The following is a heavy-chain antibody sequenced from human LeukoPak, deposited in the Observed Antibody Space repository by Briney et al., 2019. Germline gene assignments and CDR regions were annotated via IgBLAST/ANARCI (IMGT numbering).Heavy chain of an antibody. D-gene: IGHD1-14*01. Sequence: GGSLRLSCAASGFTVSSNYMTWVRQAPGKGLEWVSVIYSGGSTSYADSVKDRFTISRDNSKNTLYLQMNTLGAEDTAIYYCARGTGGNYYYMDVWGKGTTVTVSS. V-gene: IGHV3-53*01. CDR2: IYSGGST. CDR1: GFTVSSNY. CDR3: ARGTGGNYYYMDV. J-gene: IGHJ6*03.